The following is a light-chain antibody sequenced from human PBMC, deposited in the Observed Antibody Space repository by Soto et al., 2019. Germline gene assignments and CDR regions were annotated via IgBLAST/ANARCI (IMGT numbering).Light chain of an antibody. CDR3: ASWDDNLSGVV. Sequence: QTVVTQPPSASGTPGQRVTISCSGSSSNIGRDFVYLYQQVPGTAPKPLIYSDNQRYSGVPDRFSGSKSGTSASLTISGLRSEDEADYYCASWDDNLSGVVFGGGTKLTVL. V-gene: IGLV1-47*02. CDR2: SDN. CDR1: SSNIGRDF. J-gene: IGLJ2*01.